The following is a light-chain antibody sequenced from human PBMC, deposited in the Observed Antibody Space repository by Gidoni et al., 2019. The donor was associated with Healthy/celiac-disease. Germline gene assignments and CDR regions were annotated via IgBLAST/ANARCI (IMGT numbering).Light chain of an antibody. CDR3: QQYGSSPRLT. CDR1: QGVSSRY. V-gene: IGKV3-20*01. Sequence: EIVLTQSPGTLSLSPGERATLSCRASQGVSSRYLAWYQQKPGQAPRPLIYGASSRATGIPDRFSGSGSGTDFTLTISRLEPEDFAVYYCQQYGSSPRLTFGGGTKVEIK. J-gene: IGKJ4*01. CDR2: GAS.